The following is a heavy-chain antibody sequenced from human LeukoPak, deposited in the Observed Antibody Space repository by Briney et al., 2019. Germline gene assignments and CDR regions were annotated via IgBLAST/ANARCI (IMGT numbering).Heavy chain of an antibody. D-gene: IGHD3-10*01. CDR2: INCNIGET. Sequence: GASVKVSCKTAGYTFTGYYMHWRRQAPGHQLEWMGWINCNIGETIYAQKFEVRVIVTRATAISTAYMELSRLTYDETAVYYCSRNGEIWGQGTLVTVSS. CDR1: GYTFTGYY. V-gene: IGHV1-2*02. CDR3: SRNGEI. J-gene: IGHJ4*02.